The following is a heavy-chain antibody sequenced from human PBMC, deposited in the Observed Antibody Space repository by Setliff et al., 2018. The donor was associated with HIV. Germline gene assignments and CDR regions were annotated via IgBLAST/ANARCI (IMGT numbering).Heavy chain of an antibody. Sequence: ASVKVSCKASGGTFRGFGISWVVQAPGQGLEWMGQIIPIFGTPRYAQKFQGRVTITADESTSTVYMELSSLRSEDTAVYYCATNPEMATINYYYYYVDVWGKGTTVTVSS. D-gene: IGHD5-12*01. CDR3: ATNPEMATINYYYYYVDV. J-gene: IGHJ6*03. V-gene: IGHV1-69*13. CDR2: IIPIFGTP. CDR1: GGTFRGFG.